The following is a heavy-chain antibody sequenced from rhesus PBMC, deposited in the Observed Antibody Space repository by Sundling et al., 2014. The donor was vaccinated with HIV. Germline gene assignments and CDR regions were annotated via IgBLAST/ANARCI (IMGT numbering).Heavy chain of an antibody. V-gene: IGHV1-198*02. J-gene: IGHJ4*01. Sequence: QVQLVQSGAEVKKPGASVKVSCKASGFTFGSYTINWVRQAPGQGLEWMGVIIPLLGITNYAEKFQGRVTITADTSTTTAYMELSSLRSEDTAVYYCARGSQYYYSSSQSFDYWGRGRSWSPSSS. CDR3: ARGSQYYYSSSQSFDY. CDR2: IIPLLGIT. CDR1: GFTFGSYT. D-gene: IGHD3-16*01.